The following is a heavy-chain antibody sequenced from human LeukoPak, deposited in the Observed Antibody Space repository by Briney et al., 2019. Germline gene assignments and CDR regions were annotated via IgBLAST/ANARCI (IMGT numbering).Heavy chain of an antibody. CDR2: ISSSGSTI. J-gene: IGHJ4*02. Sequence: GGSLRLSCAASGFTFSSYSMNWVRQAPGKGLEWVSYISSSGSTIYYADSVKGRFTISRDNAKNSLYLQMNSLRAEDTAVYYCARNLLVYSSSGFDYWGQGTLVTVSS. D-gene: IGHD6-6*01. CDR1: GFTFSSYS. V-gene: IGHV3-48*04. CDR3: ARNLLVYSSSGFDY.